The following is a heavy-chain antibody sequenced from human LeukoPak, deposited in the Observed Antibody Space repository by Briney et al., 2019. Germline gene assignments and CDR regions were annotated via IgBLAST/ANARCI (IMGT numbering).Heavy chain of an antibody. V-gene: IGHV3-23*01. D-gene: IGHD2-2*01. CDR2: ISGSGGST. CDR3: AKTHIPFIVVVPAAPMDV. CDR1: GFTFSSYG. Sequence: GGTLRLSSAASGFTFSSYGMSWVRQAPGKGLEWVSAISGSGGSTYYADSVKGRFTISRDNSKNTLYLQMNSLRAEDTAVYYCAKTHIPFIVVVPAAPMDVWGKGTTVTVSS. J-gene: IGHJ6*03.